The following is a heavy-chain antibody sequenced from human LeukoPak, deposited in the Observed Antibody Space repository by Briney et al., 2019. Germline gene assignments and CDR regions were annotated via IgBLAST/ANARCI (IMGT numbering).Heavy chain of an antibody. D-gene: IGHD6-13*01. CDR2: ISGSSGNT. J-gene: IGHJ4*02. Sequence: GGSLRLSCVASGFTFSSYAMSWVRQAPGKGLERVSAISGSSGNTHYADSVKGRFTISRDNSKNTLYLQMNSLRAEDTAIYYCAKPARVGAVDYWGQGTLVTVSS. CDR1: GFTFSSYA. CDR3: AKPARVGAVDY. V-gene: IGHV3-23*01.